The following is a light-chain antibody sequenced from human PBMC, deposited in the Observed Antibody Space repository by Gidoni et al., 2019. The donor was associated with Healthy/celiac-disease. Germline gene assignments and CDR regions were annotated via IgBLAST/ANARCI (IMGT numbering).Light chain of an antibody. Sequence: DIVMTQSPDSLAVSLGETATINCKSSQSVLYSSNNKNYLAWYQQKPGQPPKLLIYCASTRESGVPDRFSGSGSGTDFTLTISSLQAEDVAVYYCQQNYSTPLTFGGGTKVEIK. CDR3: QQNYSTPLT. J-gene: IGKJ4*01. V-gene: IGKV4-1*01. CDR2: CAS. CDR1: QSVLYSSNNKNY.